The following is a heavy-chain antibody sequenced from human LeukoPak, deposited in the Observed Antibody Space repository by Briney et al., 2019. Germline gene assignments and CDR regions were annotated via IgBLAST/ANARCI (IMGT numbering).Heavy chain of an antibody. CDR2: IWYDGSNK. CDR3: ARVQQQLVIRNAFDI. Sequence: GGSLRLSCAASGFTFSSYGMHWVRQAPGKGLEWVAVIWYDGSNKYYADSVKGRFTISRDNSKNTLYLQMNSLRAEDTAVYYCARVQQQLVIRNAFDIWGQGTMVTVSS. CDR1: GFTFSSYG. V-gene: IGHV3-33*01. D-gene: IGHD6-13*01. J-gene: IGHJ3*02.